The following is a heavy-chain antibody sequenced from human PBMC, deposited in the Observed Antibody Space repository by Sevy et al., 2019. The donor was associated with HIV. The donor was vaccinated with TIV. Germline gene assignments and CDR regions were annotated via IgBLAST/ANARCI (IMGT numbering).Heavy chain of an antibody. Sequence: ASVKVSCKASGYTFSSNGITWVRQAPGQGIEWMGWIGLYNGNSNYAQKFRDRVTMTADTSTSTAYMELRSLRSDDTAVYYCARVPTYYYGSATYFDSSGQGSLVTVSS. D-gene: IGHD3-10*01. J-gene: IGHJ4*02. V-gene: IGHV1-18*01. CDR3: ARVPTYYYGSATYFDS. CDR2: IGLYNGNS. CDR1: GYTFSSNG.